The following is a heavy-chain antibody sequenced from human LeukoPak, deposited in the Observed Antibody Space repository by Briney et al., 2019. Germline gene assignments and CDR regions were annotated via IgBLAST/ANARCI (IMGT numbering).Heavy chain of an antibody. Sequence: ASVNVSCKASGYTFTGYYMHWVRQAPGQGLEWMGWINPNSGGTNYAQKFQGWVTMTRDTSISTAYMELSRLRSDDTAVYYCARALRLSSGWYDDAFDIWGQGTMVTVSS. CDR2: INPNSGGT. D-gene: IGHD6-19*01. CDR1: GYTFTGYY. CDR3: ARALRLSSGWYDDAFDI. J-gene: IGHJ3*02. V-gene: IGHV1-2*04.